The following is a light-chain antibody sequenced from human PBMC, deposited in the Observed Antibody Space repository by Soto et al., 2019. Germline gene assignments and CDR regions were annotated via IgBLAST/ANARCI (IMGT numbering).Light chain of an antibody. CDR2: SNN. CDR3: AAWDASLNGYV. CDR1: SANIGSNT. Sequence: QSVLTQPPSASGTPGQRATISCSGSSANIGSNTVNLYQQLPGTAPKLLIYSNNQRPSGVPDRFSGSKSGTSASLAISGLQSDDEADYYCAAWDASLNGYVFGSGTKVPVL. J-gene: IGLJ1*01. V-gene: IGLV1-44*01.